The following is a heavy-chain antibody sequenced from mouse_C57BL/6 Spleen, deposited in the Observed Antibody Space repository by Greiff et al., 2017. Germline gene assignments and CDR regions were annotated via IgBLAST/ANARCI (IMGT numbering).Heavy chain of an antibody. D-gene: IGHD1-1*01. CDR1: GYTFTDYN. J-gene: IGHJ4*01. CDR2: INPNNGGT. CDR3: ARSITTVAPYAMDY. Sequence: VQLQQSGPELVKPGASVKIPCKASGYTFTDYNMDWVKQSHGKSLEWIGDINPNNGGTIYTQKFKGKATLTVDKSSSTAYMELRSLTSEDTAVYYCARSITTVAPYAMDYWGQGTSVTVSS. V-gene: IGHV1-18*01.